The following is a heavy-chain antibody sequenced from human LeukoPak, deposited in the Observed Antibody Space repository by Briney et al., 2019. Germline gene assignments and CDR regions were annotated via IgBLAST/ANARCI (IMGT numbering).Heavy chain of an antibody. D-gene: IGHD3-3*01. Sequence: GGSLRLSCAASGFTFSDYYMSWIRQAPGKGLEWVSYISSSGSTIYYADSVKGRFTISRDNAKNSLYLQMNSLRAEDTAVYYCAREREEYYDFWSGHPGGGVSTYYMDVWGKGTTVTVSS. CDR1: GFTFSDYY. J-gene: IGHJ6*03. V-gene: IGHV3-11*04. CDR3: AREREEYYDFWSGHPGGGVSTYYMDV. CDR2: ISSSGSTI.